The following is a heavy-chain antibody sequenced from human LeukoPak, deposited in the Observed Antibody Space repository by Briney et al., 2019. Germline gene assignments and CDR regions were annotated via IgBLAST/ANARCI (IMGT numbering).Heavy chain of an antibody. CDR3: ARLPRLRSSVIS. CDR2: INHSGST. Sequence: PSETLSLTCTVSGGSISSDYWSWIRQPPGKGLEWIGEINHSGSTNYNPSLKSRVTISVDTSKNQFSLKLSSVTAADTAVYYCARLPRLRSSVISWGQGTLVTVSS. V-gene: IGHV4-34*01. CDR1: GGSISSDY. D-gene: IGHD4-17*01. J-gene: IGHJ5*02.